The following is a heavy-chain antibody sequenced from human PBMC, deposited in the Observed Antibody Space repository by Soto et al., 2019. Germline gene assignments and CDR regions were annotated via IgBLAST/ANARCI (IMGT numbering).Heavy chain of an antibody. J-gene: IGHJ6*02. CDR2: IGTAGDT. Sequence: VGSLRLSCAASGFTFSSYDMHWVRQATGKGLEWVSAIGTAGDTYYPGSVKGRFTISRENAKNSLYLQMNSLRAGDTAVYYCARDRRGYGMDVWGQGTTVTVSS. CDR1: GFTFSSYD. V-gene: IGHV3-13*01. CDR3: ARDRRGYGMDV.